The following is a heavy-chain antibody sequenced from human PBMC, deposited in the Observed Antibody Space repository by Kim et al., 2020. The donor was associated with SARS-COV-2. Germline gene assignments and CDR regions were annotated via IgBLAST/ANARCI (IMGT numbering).Heavy chain of an antibody. CDR2: ISSSSSYI. D-gene: IGHD3-22*01. CDR1: GFTFSSYS. Sequence: GGSLRLSCAASGFTFSSYSMNWVRQAPGKGLEWVSSISSSSSYIYYADSVKGRFTISRDNAKNSLYLQMNSLRAEDTAVYYCAREPPPNYYDSSGQPDYWGQGTLVTVSS. J-gene: IGHJ4*02. V-gene: IGHV3-21*01. CDR3: AREPPPNYYDSSGQPDY.